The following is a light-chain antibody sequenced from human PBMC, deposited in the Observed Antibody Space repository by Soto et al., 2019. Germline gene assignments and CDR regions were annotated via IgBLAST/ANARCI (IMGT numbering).Light chain of an antibody. CDR3: QKYDNSPCT. Sequence: DIQMTQSPSSLSASAGDRVTITCRASQGINNYLAWYQQKPGQAPMLLISAASTWHSGVPARFSGSGSGTEFTLTISSLQPEDVAAYYCQKYDNSPCTFGQGTRLEIK. CDR2: AAS. CDR1: QGINNY. V-gene: IGKV1-27*01. J-gene: IGKJ5*01.